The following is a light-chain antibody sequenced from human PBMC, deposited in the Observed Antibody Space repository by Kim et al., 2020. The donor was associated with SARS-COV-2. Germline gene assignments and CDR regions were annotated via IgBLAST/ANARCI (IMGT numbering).Light chain of an antibody. Sequence: SYELTQPPSVSMAPGKTARITCGGYNIGSKSVHWYQQKPGQAPVLVIYYDSDRPSGIPERFSGSNSGNTATLTISRVEAGDEADYYCQVWDSSSDHWVFGGGTQLTVL. CDR2: YDS. CDR1: NIGSKS. J-gene: IGLJ3*02. V-gene: IGLV3-21*04. CDR3: QVWDSSSDHWV.